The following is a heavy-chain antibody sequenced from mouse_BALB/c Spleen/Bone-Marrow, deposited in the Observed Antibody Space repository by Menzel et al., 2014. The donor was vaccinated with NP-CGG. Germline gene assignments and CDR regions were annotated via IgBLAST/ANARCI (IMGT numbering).Heavy chain of an antibody. V-gene: IGHV1-22*01. J-gene: IGHJ2*01. CDR2: INPNNGGT. CDR1: GYTFTEHT. D-gene: IGHD1-2*01. Sequence: VQLQQSGPELVKPGPSVKISCKTSGYTFTEHTMHWVKQSHGKSLEWIGSINPNNGGTSYNQKFKGKATLTVDKSSSTAYMELRSLTSEDSAVHYCARRGGYDYWGQGTTLTVSS. CDR3: ARRGGYDY.